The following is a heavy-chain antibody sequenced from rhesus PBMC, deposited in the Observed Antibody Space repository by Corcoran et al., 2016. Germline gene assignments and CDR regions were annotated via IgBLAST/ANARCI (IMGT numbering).Heavy chain of an antibody. V-gene: IGHV3-22*01. J-gene: IGHJ6*01. CDR1: GFTFSSYY. CDR2: INTGGGST. D-gene: IGHD4-23*01. Sequence: EVQLVESGGGLVQPGGSLRLSCTGSGFTFSSYYMYWIRQAPGKGLQWVPAINTGGGSTWYTDSVKGRFTISKENAKNTLYLQMNSLRAEDTAVYYCAKDIHKYSNYYGLDSWGQGVVVTVSS. CDR3: AKDIHKYSNYYGLDS.